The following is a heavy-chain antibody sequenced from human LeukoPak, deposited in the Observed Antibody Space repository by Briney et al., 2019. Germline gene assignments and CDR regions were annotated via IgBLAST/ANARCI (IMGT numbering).Heavy chain of an antibody. J-gene: IGHJ6*02. CDR3: ATDSYGSGRRYYYYYGMDV. D-gene: IGHD3-10*01. Sequence: AASVKVSCKASGYTFTSYGISWARQAPGQGLEWMGWISAYNGNTNYAQKLQGRVTMTTDTSTSTAYMELRSLRSDDTAVYYCATDSYGSGRRYYYYYGMDVWGQGTTVTVSS. CDR2: ISAYNGNT. V-gene: IGHV1-18*01. CDR1: GYTFTSYG.